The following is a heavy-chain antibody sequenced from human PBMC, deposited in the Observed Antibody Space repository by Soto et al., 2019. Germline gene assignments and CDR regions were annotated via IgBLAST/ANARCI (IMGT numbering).Heavy chain of an antibody. D-gene: IGHD4-17*01. V-gene: IGHV4-34*01. CDR3: ASGYGDYLTYMDV. CDR2: INHSGST. J-gene: IGHJ6*03. Sequence: QVQLQQWGAGMLKPSETLSLTCAVYGGSFSGYYWSWIRQPPGKGLEWIGEINHSGSTNYNPSLKSRVTISVDTSKNQFSLKLSSVTAADTAVYYCASGYGDYLTYMDVWGKGTTVTVSS. CDR1: GGSFSGYY.